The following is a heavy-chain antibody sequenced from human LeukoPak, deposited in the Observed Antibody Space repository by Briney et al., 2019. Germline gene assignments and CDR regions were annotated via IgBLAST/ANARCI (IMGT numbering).Heavy chain of an antibody. Sequence: SVKVSCKASGGTFSSYAISWVRQAPGQGLEWMGGIIPIFGTANYAQKFQGRVTITADESTSTAYMELSSLRSEDTAVYYCARRYCSSTSCYDYYYYGMDVWGQGTTVTVSS. CDR2: IIPIFGTA. CDR3: ARRYCSSTSCYDYYYYGMDV. CDR1: GGTFSSYA. V-gene: IGHV1-69*13. J-gene: IGHJ6*02. D-gene: IGHD2-2*01.